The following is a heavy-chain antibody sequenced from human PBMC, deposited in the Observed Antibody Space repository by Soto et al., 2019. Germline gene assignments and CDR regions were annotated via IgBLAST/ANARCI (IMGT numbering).Heavy chain of an antibody. J-gene: IGHJ6*02. CDR2: IYYSGST. CDR3: ASSNIAAAGFYYYGMDV. D-gene: IGHD6-13*01. V-gene: IGHV4-59*01. CDR1: GGYIISYY. Sequence: SVTLSVTWTVAGGYIISYYWSWIRQPPGKGLEWIGYIYYSGSTNYNPSLKSRVTISVDTSKNQFSLKLSSVTAADTAVYYCASSNIAAAGFYYYGMDVWGRGTTVTVSS.